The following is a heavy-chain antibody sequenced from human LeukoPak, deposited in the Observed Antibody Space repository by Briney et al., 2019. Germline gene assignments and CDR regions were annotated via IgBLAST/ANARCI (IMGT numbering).Heavy chain of an antibody. CDR3: ARGPDYYFMDV. CDR1: GFSFTTYW. J-gene: IGHJ6*03. Sequence: GESLKISCKGSGFSFTTYWVGWVRQMPGKGLEWMGTMYPGDSDTKYSPSFQGQVTISADTSINTAYLQWSSLKASDTAMYYCARGPDYYFMDVWGRGTTVTVSS. V-gene: IGHV5-51*01. CDR2: MYPGDSDT.